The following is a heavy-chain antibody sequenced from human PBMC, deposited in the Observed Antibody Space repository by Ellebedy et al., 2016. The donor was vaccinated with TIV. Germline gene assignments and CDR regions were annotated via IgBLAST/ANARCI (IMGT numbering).Heavy chain of an antibody. J-gene: IGHJ5*02. V-gene: IGHV1-8*01. CDR1: GYTFSSYD. Sequence: AASVKVSCKASGYTFSSYDINWVRQATGQGLEWMGWMNPNSGNTGYAKKFQGRVTMTRNTSISTAYMELSSLRSEDTAIYYCARGAVRVAGTRGRSWFDPWGQGTLVTVSS. CDR3: ARGAVRVAGTRGRSWFDP. CDR2: MNPNSGNT. D-gene: IGHD6-19*01.